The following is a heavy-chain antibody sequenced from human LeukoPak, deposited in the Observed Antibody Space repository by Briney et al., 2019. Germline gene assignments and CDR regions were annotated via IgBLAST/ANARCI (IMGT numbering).Heavy chain of an antibody. D-gene: IGHD5-18*01. CDR1: GFTFSSYE. Sequence: PGGSLRLSCAASGFTFSSYEMNWVRQAPGKGLVWVSRINVDGSITTYADSVKGRFTISRDNAKNTLYLQMNSLRGEDTAMYYCARTFGNNYGDYWGHGTLVTVSS. CDR2: INVDGSIT. V-gene: IGHV3-74*01. J-gene: IGHJ4*01. CDR3: ARTFGNNYGDY.